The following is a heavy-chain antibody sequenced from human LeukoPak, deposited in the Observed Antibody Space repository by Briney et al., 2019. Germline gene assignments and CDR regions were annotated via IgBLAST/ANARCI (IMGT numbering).Heavy chain of an antibody. J-gene: IGHJ4*02. CDR1: GFTVSSNY. D-gene: IGHD4-17*01. V-gene: IGHV3-53*01. CDR3: ARDPKYGDLDY. CDR2: IYSGGST. Sequence: PGGSLRLSCAASGFTVSSNYMSWVRQAPGKGLEWVPVIYSGGSTYYADSVKGRFTISRDNSKNTLYLQMNSLRAEDTAVYYCARDPKYGDLDYWGQGTLVTVSS.